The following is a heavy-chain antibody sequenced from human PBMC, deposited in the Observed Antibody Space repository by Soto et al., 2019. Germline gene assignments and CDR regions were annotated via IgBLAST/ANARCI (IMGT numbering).Heavy chain of an antibody. D-gene: IGHD6-13*01. Sequence: QVQLLESGGGLVKPGGSLRLSCAASGFTVSGYYMGWIRQPPGKGLEWISYISSYSSDTNHADSVKGRFTISRDNAKNSLYLQMSSLRAEDTAVYFCATGQQVRMADIWGQGTMVTVSS. J-gene: IGHJ3*02. V-gene: IGHV3-11*03. CDR1: GFTVSGYY. CDR2: ISSYSSDT. CDR3: ATGQQVRMADI.